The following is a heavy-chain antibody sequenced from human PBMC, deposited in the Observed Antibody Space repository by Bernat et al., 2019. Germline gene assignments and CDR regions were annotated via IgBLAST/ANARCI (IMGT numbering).Heavy chain of an antibody. CDR1: GFTFSDYS. V-gene: IGHV3-48*02. D-gene: IGHD3-16*02. CDR3: ARDRPQDRLGPDY. Sequence: EVQLVESGGGLVQPGGSLRISCAASGFTFSDYSMNWVRQAPGKGLEWISYISPRSDTIYYADSVKGRFTISKDNAKNSLHLQMDSLRDGETAMYYCARDRPQDRLGPDYWGPGTLVTVSS. CDR2: ISPRSDTI. J-gene: IGHJ4*02.